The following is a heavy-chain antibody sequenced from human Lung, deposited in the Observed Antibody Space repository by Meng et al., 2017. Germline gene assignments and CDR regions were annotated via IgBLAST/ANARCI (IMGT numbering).Heavy chain of an antibody. Sequence: QVPLQQWGAGLLKPSETLSLTCVVSGGSFSDYYSSWIRQPPGKGLEWIGEINHSGSTNYNPSLESRATISVDTSQNNLSLKLSSVTVADSAVYYCARGPTTMAHDFDYWGQGTLVTVSS. CDR2: INHSGST. CDR1: GGSFSDYY. CDR3: ARGPTTMAHDFDY. J-gene: IGHJ4*02. D-gene: IGHD4-11*01. V-gene: IGHV4-34*01.